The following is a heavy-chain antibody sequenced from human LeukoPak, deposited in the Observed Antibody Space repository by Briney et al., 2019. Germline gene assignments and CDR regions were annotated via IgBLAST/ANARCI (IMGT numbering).Heavy chain of an antibody. Sequence: GGSLRLSCAASGFIFGDYNMNWVRQAPGKGLEWVSYISSGGSTIYYADTVKGRFTISRDNARNSLYLQMNSLRAEDTAVYYCARSETPDYDFWSGYYTGGYYFDYWGQGTLVTVSS. CDR3: ARSETPDYDFWSGYYTGGYYFDY. CDR1: GFIFGDYN. CDR2: ISSGGSTI. V-gene: IGHV3-48*01. J-gene: IGHJ4*02. D-gene: IGHD3-3*01.